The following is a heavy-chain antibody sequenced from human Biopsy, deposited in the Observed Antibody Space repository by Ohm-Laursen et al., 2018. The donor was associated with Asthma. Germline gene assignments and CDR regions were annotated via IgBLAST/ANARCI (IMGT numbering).Heavy chain of an antibody. CDR1: GFTFSSFG. D-gene: IGHD6-19*01. CDR3: SREEPTSGWYQGSILR. CDR2: ISYDGSNK. J-gene: IGHJ4*02. Sequence: SLRLSCAAPGFTFSSFGMHWVRQAPGKGREWVAWISYDGSNKYYADSVKGRSTISRDNSKNTLYLQMNSLRAEDTAVYYCSREEPTSGWYQGSILRWGQGTLVTVSS. V-gene: IGHV3-30*03.